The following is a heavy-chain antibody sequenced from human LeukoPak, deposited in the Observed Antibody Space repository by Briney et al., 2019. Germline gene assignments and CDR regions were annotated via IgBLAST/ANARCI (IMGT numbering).Heavy chain of an antibody. D-gene: IGHD2-2*01. CDR1: GFTSSRYW. Sequence: GGSLRLSCEASGFTSSRYWMHWVRQAPGKGLVWVSRVNIDGSSTNYADSVKGRFTISRDNAKNALYLQMNSLRVEDTAVYYCARGFHMRSDYRSSWYFDYWGQGTLVTVSS. CDR3: ARGFHMRSDYRSSWYFDY. J-gene: IGHJ4*02. CDR2: VNIDGSST. V-gene: IGHV3-74*01.